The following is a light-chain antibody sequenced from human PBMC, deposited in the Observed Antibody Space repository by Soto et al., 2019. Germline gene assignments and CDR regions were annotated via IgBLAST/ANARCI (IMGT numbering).Light chain of an antibody. CDR1: SSDVGSYNL. CDR3: CTYAGSSTYV. V-gene: IGLV2-23*01. Sequence: QSALTQPASVSGSPGQSITISCTGTSSDVGSYNLVSWYQQHPGRAPKLMIYEGSKRPAGVSNRFSGSKSGNTASLTISRLQAEDESYYYCCTYAGSSTYVFGTGTKLTVL. J-gene: IGLJ1*01. CDR2: EGS.